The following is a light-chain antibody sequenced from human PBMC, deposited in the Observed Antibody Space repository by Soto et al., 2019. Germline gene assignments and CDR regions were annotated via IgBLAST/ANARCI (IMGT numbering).Light chain of an antibody. CDR1: SSDVGGYNY. Sequence: QSALTQPASVSGSPGQSITISCTGTSSDVGGYNYVSWYQQHPGKVPKLMIYEVSNRPSGVSNRFSGSKSGNTASLSISGLQAEDEADYYCSSYTSSSTDVVFGGGTQLTVL. J-gene: IGLJ2*01. CDR3: SSYTSSSTDVV. V-gene: IGLV2-14*01. CDR2: EVS.